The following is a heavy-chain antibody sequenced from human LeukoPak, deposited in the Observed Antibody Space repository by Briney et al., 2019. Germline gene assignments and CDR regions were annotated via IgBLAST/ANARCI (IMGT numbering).Heavy chain of an antibody. D-gene: IGHD3-9*01. V-gene: IGHV3-23*01. J-gene: IGHJ4*02. CDR3: ATNPPPLRYFDWLRDY. Sequence: GGSLRLSCAASGFTFSSYAMSWVRQAPGKGLEWVSAISGSGGSTYYADSVKGRFTISRDNSKNTLYLQMNSLSAEDTAVYYCATNPPPLRYFDWLRDYWGQGTLVTVSS. CDR1: GFTFSSYA. CDR2: ISGSGGST.